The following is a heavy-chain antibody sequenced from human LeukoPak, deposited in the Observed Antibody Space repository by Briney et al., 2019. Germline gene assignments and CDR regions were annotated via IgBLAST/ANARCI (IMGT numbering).Heavy chain of an antibody. CDR2: INSEGTST. J-gene: IGHJ2*01. V-gene: IGHV3-74*01. Sequence: PGGSLRLPCAASGFTFSSYWMHWVRQARGKGLVWVSRINSEGTSTSYADSVKGRFTISRDNAKNTVYLQMNSLRAEDTAVYYCVRDVAGYFDLWGRDNMVTVSS. CDR1: GFTFSSYW. CDR3: VRDVAGYFDL. D-gene: IGHD2-21*01.